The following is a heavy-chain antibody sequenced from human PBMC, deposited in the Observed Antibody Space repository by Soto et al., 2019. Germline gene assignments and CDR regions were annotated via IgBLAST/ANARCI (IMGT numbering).Heavy chain of an antibody. J-gene: IGHJ5*02. CDR2: IIPIFGTA. Sequence: VQLLESGGGLVQPGGSLRLSCAASGFTFSSYAMSWVRQAPGKGLEWVGGIIPIFGTANYAQKFQGRVTITADESTSTAYMELSSLRSEDTAVYYCASRSAWGQGTLVTVSS. CDR3: ASRSA. V-gene: IGHV1-69*01. CDR1: GFTFSSYA.